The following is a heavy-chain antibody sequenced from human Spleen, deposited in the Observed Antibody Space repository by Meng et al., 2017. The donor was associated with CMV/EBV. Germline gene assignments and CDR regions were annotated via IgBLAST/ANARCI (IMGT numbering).Heavy chain of an antibody. V-gene: IGHV4-30-4*01. J-gene: IGHJ4*02. CDR3: ARSYSSGYDLADAFNY. CDR2: IYYREST. Sequence: PSPHLSLTCQHSRRSIGSVDFYLRWIRQPPWKGLEWIGYIYYRESTYNNPSLKIRFTISVDTSKNQSSLKLSSVTAADTAVYYCARSYSSGYDLADAFNYWGQGTLVTVSS. CDR1: RRSIGSVDFY. D-gene: IGHD3-22*01.